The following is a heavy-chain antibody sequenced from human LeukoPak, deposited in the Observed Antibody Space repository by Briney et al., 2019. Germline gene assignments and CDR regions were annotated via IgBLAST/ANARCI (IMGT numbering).Heavy chain of an antibody. J-gene: IGHJ4*02. Sequence: GGSLRLSCAASGFTFSSYAMSWVRQAPGKGREWGSGISGSGGSTYYADSVKGRFAISRDNSKHTVYLQMDSLRAEDTAVYYCAKPLGGSYLFDRWGQGTLVTVPS. D-gene: IGHD1-26*01. CDR2: ISGSGGST. V-gene: IGHV3-23*01. CDR1: GFTFSSYA. CDR3: AKPLGGSYLFDR.